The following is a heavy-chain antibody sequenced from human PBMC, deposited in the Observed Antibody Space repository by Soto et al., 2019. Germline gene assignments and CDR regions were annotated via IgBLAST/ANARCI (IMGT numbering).Heavy chain of an antibody. D-gene: IGHD6-13*01. CDR2: IYYSGST. J-gene: IGHJ4*02. V-gene: IGHV4-31*03. CDR3: AREDSSSWLFDY. Sequence: LSLTCTVSGGSISSGGYYWSWIRQHPGKGLEWIGYIYYSGSTYYNPSLKSRVTISVDTSKNQFSLKLSSVTAADTAVYYCAREDSSSWLFDYWGQGTLVTVSS. CDR1: GGSISSGGYY.